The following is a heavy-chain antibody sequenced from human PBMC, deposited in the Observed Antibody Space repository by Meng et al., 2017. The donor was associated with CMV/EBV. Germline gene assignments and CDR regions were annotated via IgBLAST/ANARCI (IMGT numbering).Heavy chain of an antibody. V-gene: IGHV1-18*01. CDR1: GYTFTGYG. CDR3: ARGVPLGIIYSFDY. J-gene: IGHJ4*01. Sequence: QVQLVQSGVEGKKPGASVKVSCKASGYTFTGYGISWVRQAPGQGLEWMGWISVYNGHTNFAQNLQGRVTMTTDTSTNTAYVELRSLRSDDTAIYYCARGVPLGIIYSFDYWGQGTLVTVSS. D-gene: IGHD2-21*01. CDR2: ISVYNGHT.